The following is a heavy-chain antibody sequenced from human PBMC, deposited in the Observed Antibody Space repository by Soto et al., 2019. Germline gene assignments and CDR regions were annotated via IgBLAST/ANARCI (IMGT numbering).Heavy chain of an antibody. CDR1: GGSISGHS. D-gene: IGHD5-12*01. CDR3: VRGRSYSVYDF. J-gene: IGHJ4*02. Sequence: SETLSLTCTVSGGSISGHSWIWIRQPAGKGLEGMGHIYPSGSTSYNPSLRSRVTMSLDTSSNQIFLTLTSVTAAVTAVFYCVRGRSYSVYDFWGPGTLVTVSS. V-gene: IGHV4-4*07. CDR2: IYPSGST.